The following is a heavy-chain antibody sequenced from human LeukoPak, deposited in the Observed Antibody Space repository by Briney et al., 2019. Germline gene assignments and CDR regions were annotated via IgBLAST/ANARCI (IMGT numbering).Heavy chain of an antibody. CDR2: IKQDGSEK. J-gene: IGHJ4*02. CDR1: GFTFSNYW. Sequence: GGSLRLSCAASGFTFSNYWMSWARQAPGKGLEGVANIKQDGSEKNYVDSVKGRFTISRDDAQHSLYLQMNSLRGEDTAVYYCARDVPGTHARSGYSYGRSDYWGQGTLVTVSS. D-gene: IGHD5-18*01. CDR3: ARDVPGTHARSGYSYGRSDY. V-gene: IGHV3-7*01.